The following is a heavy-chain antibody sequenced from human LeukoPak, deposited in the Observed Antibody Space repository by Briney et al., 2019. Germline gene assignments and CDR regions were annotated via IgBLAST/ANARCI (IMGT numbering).Heavy chain of an antibody. Sequence: ASVKVSCKASGYTFTGYYMHWVRQAPGQGLEWMGWINPNSGGTNYAQKFQGRVTMTRDTSISTAYMELSRLRSDDTAVYYCARDGSSYYDFWSGYYTPDYYYYMDAWGKGTTVTVSS. J-gene: IGHJ6*03. CDR2: INPNSGGT. CDR1: GYTFTGYY. CDR3: ARDGSSYYDFWSGYYTPDYYYYMDA. V-gene: IGHV1-2*02. D-gene: IGHD3-3*01.